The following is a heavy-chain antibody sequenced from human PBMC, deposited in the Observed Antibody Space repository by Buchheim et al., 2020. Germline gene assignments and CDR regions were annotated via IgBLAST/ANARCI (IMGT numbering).Heavy chain of an antibody. J-gene: IGHJ6*02. CDR1: GYTFTTYV. V-gene: IGHV1-3*01. CDR2: HNPAHGNT. D-gene: IGHD3-10*01. CDR3: PRPGRGPSSYYYFGMDV. Sequence: VKKPGGSEKVSSKASGYTFTTYVIHWVRQAPEQMLEWMGWHNPAHGNTQYSQKSQGRATITRDTSAYTVYMELSSLRPEDTALYHCPRPGRGPSSYYYFGMDVWGQGTT.